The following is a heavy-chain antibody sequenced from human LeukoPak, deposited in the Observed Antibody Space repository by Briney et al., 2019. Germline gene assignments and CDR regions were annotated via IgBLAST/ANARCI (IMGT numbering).Heavy chain of an antibody. CDR2: IYYSGST. V-gene: IGHV4-59*01. J-gene: IGHJ4*02. CDR1: GGSMNSYY. CDR3: ARGRYGWLPFDY. Sequence: SPSETLLLTCTVSGGSMNSYYWSWIRQPPGKGLEWIGYIYYSGSTNYNPSLKSRITISVDTSKNQFTLKLSSVTAADTAVYYCARGRYGWLPFDYWGQGTLVTVSS. D-gene: IGHD3-16*01.